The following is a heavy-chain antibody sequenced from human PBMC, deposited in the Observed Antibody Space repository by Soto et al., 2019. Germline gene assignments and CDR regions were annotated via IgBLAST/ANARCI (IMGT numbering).Heavy chain of an antibody. D-gene: IGHD6-6*01. CDR3: ARGGSSSDNGMDV. CDR1: GFSFSTYS. Sequence: EVQLVESGGGWVQPGGSLRLSCAASGFSFSTYSMNWVRQAPGKGLEWVSYISSRSYTIYYIDSVKGRFTISRDNAKSSLYLRMNSLRDEDTAVYYCARGGSSSDNGMDVWGQGTTVTVSS. V-gene: IGHV3-48*02. CDR2: ISSRSYTI. J-gene: IGHJ6*02.